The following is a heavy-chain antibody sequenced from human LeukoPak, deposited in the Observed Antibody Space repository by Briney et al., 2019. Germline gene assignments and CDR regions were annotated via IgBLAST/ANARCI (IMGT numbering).Heavy chain of an antibody. CDR3: ARESAAGTYNWFDP. CDR2: ISSSSSTI. D-gene: IGHD6-13*01. CDR1: GFTFSSYS. J-gene: IGHJ5*02. V-gene: IGHV3-48*01. Sequence: GGSLRLSCAASGFTFSSYSMNWVRQAPGKGLEWVSCISSSSSTIYYADSVKGRFTISRDNAKNSLYLQMNSLGAEDTAVYYCARESAAGTYNWFDPWGQGTLVTVSS.